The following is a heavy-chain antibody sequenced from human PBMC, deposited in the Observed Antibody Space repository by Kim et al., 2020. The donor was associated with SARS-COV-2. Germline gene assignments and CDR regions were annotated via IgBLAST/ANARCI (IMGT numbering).Heavy chain of an antibody. J-gene: IGHJ3*02. Sequence: SETLSLTCAVYGGSFSGYYWSWIRQPPGKGLEWIGEINHSGSTNYNPSLKSRVTISVDTSKNQFSLKLSSVTAADTAVFSCARGVVVVAATLSAFDTWV. CDR1: GGSFSGYY. CDR2: INHSGST. V-gene: IGHV4-34*01. CDR3: ARGVVVVAATLSAFDT. D-gene: IGHD2-15*01.